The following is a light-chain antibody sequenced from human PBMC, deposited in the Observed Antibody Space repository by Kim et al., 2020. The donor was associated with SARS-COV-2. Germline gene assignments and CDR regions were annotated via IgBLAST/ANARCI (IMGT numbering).Light chain of an antibody. CDR1: TNDLCANNY. CDR3: TSYTTASTYV. CDR2: DVN. Sequence: GQLNNLSCTRPTNDLCANNYVSWYQHYPGKAPQLIIYDVNDRPSRVSNRFSDSKSGNTASLSLSGLQAEDETDYYCTSYTTASTYVFGTGTKVTVL. V-gene: IGLV2-14*03. J-gene: IGLJ1*01.